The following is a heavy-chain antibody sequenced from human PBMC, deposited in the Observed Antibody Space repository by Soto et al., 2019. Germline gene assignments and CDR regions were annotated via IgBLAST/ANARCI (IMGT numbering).Heavy chain of an antibody. CDR2: ISAYNGNT. V-gene: IGHV1-18*01. CDR3: ARDGPGVVVVAAVGDFDY. CDR1: GYTFTSYG. Sequence: QVQLVQSGAEVKKPGASVKVSCKASGYTFTSYGISWVRQAPGQGLEWMGWISAYNGNTNYAQKLQGRVTMTTDTSTSTAYMELRSLRSDATAVYYCARDGPGVVVVAAVGDFDYWGQGTLVTVSS. J-gene: IGHJ4*02. D-gene: IGHD2-15*01.